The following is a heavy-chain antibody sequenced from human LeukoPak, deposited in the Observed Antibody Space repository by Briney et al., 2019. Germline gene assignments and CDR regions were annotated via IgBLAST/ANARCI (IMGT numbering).Heavy chain of an antibody. CDR3: ARAWTFYYGSGSFYNDY. D-gene: IGHD3-10*01. J-gene: IGHJ4*02. CDR1: GFPFSPHW. Sequence: GSLRLSCAASGFPFSPHWMSWVRQAPGKGLEWVANINQDRSEKYYVDSVKGRFTISRDNAQNSLFLQINSLRAEDTAVYYCARAWTFYYGSGSFYNDYWGPGTLATVSS. CDR2: INQDRSEK. V-gene: IGHV3-7*01.